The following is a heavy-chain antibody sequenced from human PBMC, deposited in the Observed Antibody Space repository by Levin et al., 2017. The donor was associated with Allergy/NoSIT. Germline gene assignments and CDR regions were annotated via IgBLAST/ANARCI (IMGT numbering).Heavy chain of an antibody. V-gene: IGHV4-39*01. J-gene: IGHJ4*02. CDR3: ARLFISAKGWIL. CDR2: ISYSGNT. D-gene: IGHD2-2*03. Sequence: SETLSLTCSVSGGSISSSYYWGWIRQSPGMGLEWIGSISYSGNTYYDSSLKSRATVSADTSKNQLSLNLSSVTAADTAVYYCARLFISAKGWILWGQGTLVTVSS. CDR1: GGSISSSYY.